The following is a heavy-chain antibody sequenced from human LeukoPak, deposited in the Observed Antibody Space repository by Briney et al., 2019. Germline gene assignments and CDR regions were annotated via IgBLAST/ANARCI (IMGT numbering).Heavy chain of an antibody. CDR2: IIPIFGTA. V-gene: IGHV1-69*01. D-gene: IGHD6-13*01. CDR1: GGTFTSYA. Sequence: SVKVSCKASGGTFTSYAISWVRQAPGQGLEWMGGIIPIFGTANYAQKFQGRVTITADESTSTAYMELSSLRSEDTAVYYCARDQSSSSWAFDYWGQGTLVTVSS. CDR3: ARDQSSSSWAFDY. J-gene: IGHJ4*02.